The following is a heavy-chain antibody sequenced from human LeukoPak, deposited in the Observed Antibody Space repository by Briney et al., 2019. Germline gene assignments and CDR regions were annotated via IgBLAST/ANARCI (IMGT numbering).Heavy chain of an antibody. CDR2: IYYSGST. Sequence: SETLSLTCTVSGGSISSYYCSWIRQPPGKGLEWIGYIYYSGSTNYNPSLKSRVTISVDTAKNQSSLKLSYVTAADTAVYYCARGMTTVRGVREFAYWGQGTLVTVSS. CDR1: GGSISSYY. D-gene: IGHD4-11*01. V-gene: IGHV4-59*01. J-gene: IGHJ4*02. CDR3: ARGMTTVRGVREFAY.